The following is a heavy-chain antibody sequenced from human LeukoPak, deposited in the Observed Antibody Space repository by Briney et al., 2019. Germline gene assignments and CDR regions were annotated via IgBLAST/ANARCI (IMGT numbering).Heavy chain of an antibody. CDR3: AKDRHFQQLGGYMDV. CDR2: IRYDGSNK. Sequence: GGSLRLSCAASGFTFSSYGMHWVRQAPGKGLEWVAFIRYDGSNKYYADSVKGRFTISRDNSKNTLYLQMNSLRAEDTAVYYCAKDRHFQQLGGYMDVWGKGTTVTVSS. J-gene: IGHJ6*03. V-gene: IGHV3-30*02. CDR1: GFTFSSYG. D-gene: IGHD6-13*01.